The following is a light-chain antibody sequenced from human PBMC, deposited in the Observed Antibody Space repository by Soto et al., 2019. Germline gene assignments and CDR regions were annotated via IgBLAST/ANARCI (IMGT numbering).Light chain of an antibody. CDR3: CSYTHGNTF. V-gene: IGLV2-23*02. CDR1: SRDVGSYNNL. CDR2: EVN. J-gene: IGLJ1*01. Sequence: QSVLTQPASVSGSPGQSITISCTGTSRDVGSYNNLVSWYQQHPGKAPKTMIYEVNKRPSGVSNRFSGSKSGNTASLTISGLQAEDEADYYCCSYTHGNTFFGSGTKVTVL.